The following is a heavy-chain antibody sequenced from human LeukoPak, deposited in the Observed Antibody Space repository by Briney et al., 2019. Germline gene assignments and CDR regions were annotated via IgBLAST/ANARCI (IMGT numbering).Heavy chain of an antibody. Sequence: SGTLSLTCAVSGGSISSSNWWSWVRQPPGKGLEWIGEIYHSGSTNYNPSLKSRVTISVDKSKNQFSVKLSSVTAADTAVYYCARDQEDSSSWWNWFDPWGQGTLVTVSS. V-gene: IGHV4-4*02. D-gene: IGHD6-13*01. CDR2: IYHSGST. J-gene: IGHJ5*02. CDR1: GGSISSSNW. CDR3: ARDQEDSSSWWNWFDP.